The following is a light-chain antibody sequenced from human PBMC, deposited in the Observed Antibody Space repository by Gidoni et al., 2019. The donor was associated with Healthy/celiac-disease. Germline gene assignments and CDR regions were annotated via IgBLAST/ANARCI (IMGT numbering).Light chain of an antibody. V-gene: IGKV1-5*03. CDR3: QQYNSYSPIT. CDR2: KAY. CDR1: PSISSC. J-gene: IGKJ5*01. Sequence: DIQITHAPSTLSASVGDRVTITYRASPSISSCLAWYQQKPGKAPKLLIYKAYSLESGVPSRFSRSGSGTEFTLIISSLQPDDFATYYCQQYNSYSPITFGQGTRLEIK.